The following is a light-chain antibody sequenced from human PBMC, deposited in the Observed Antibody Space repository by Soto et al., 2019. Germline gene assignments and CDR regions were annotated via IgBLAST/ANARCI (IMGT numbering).Light chain of an antibody. CDR2: EVV. CDR3: SSYAGSTPYV. CDR1: KNDIGVYDF. J-gene: IGLJ1*01. V-gene: IGLV2-8*01. Sequence: QSALTQPPSASGCPGQSVTISCTGTKNDIGVYDFVSWYQHHPGKAPRLIIYEVVQRPSGVPDRFSGSKSGNTASLTVSGLQAEDEADYYCSSYAGSTPYVFGTGTKVTVL.